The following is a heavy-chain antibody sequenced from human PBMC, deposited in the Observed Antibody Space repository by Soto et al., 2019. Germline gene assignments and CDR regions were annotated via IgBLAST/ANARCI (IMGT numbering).Heavy chain of an antibody. CDR3: ARDCCGGSCYRYYNYGMDV. V-gene: IGHV3-33*01. Sequence: PGGSLRLSCAASGFTFSSYGMHWVRQAPGKGLEWVAVIWYDGSNKYYADSVKGRFTISRDNSKNTLYLQMNSLRAEDTAVYYCARDCCGGSCYRYYNYGMDVWGQGTTVTVSS. CDR2: IWYDGSNK. D-gene: IGHD2-15*01. J-gene: IGHJ6*02. CDR1: GFTFSSYG.